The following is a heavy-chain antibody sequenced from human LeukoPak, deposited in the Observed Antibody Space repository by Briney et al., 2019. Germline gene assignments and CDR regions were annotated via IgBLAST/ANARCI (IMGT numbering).Heavy chain of an antibody. CDR3: ARKHRYYYDSSDVDY. Sequence: SETLSLTCTVSGXSVSSGSYYWSWIRQPPGKGLEWIGYIYYSGSTNYNPSLKSRVTISVDTSKNQFSLKLSSVTAADTAVYYCARKHRYYYDSSDVDYWGQGTMVTVSS. CDR1: GXSVSSGSYY. CDR2: IYYSGST. J-gene: IGHJ4*02. V-gene: IGHV4-61*01. D-gene: IGHD3-22*01.